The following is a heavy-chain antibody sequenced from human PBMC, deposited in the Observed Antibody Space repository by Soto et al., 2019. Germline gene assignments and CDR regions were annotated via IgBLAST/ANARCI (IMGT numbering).Heavy chain of an antibody. CDR3: ARQLGHDYINNWFDP. CDR2: IYPGDSDA. Sequence: GESLKSSGNGSGYTFTSYWIAWVRQMPGKGLEWMGIIYPGDSDARYSPSFQGQVTISVDKSISTAYLQWSSLKASDTAIYYCARQLGHDYINNWFDPWGQGTLVTVSS. J-gene: IGHJ5*02. D-gene: IGHD4-4*01. CDR1: GYTFTSYW. V-gene: IGHV5-51*01.